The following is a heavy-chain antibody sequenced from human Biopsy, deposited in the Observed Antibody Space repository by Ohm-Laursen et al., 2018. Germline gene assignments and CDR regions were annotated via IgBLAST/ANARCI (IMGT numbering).Heavy chain of an antibody. CDR1: GFTFSSYS. V-gene: IGHV3-21*01. CDR2: IGSSSNYI. J-gene: IGHJ3*02. D-gene: IGHD3-3*01. Sequence: SLRLSCTASGFTFSSYSMNWVRKAPGKGQEWVSLIGSSSNYIYYADSVKGRFTMSRDNAKNSLYLQMNSQTAEDTAVYYCAGDRIALVGVGYAFDIWGPGTMVTVSS. CDR3: AGDRIALVGVGYAFDI.